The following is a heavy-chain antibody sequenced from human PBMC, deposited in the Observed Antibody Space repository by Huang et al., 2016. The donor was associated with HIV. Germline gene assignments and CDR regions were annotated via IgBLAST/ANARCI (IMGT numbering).Heavy chain of an antibody. CDR1: GFTFNKFD. CDR2: ISYDGSSK. D-gene: IGHD1-26*01. Sequence: QVQLVESGGGVVQPGRSLRLSCAAFGFTFNKFDMHWVRQAPGRGLEWVGIISYDGSSKYHADSGKGRFTISRDNSKNTVYLQMNSLRVEDTAVYYCAKDGRGSGTYYDYFEYWDQGTLVTVSS. V-gene: IGHV3-30*18. J-gene: IGHJ4*02. CDR3: AKDGRGSGTYYDYFEY.